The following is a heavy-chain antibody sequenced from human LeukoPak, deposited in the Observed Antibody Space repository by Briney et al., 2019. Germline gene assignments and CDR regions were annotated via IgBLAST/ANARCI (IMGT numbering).Heavy chain of an antibody. CDR3: AREPPEMATLDY. CDR1: GGSISSGGYY. J-gene: IGHJ4*02. D-gene: IGHD5-24*01. CDR2: IYYSGSP. Sequence: SETLSLTCTVSGGSISSGGYYWSWIRQHPGKGLERIGYIYYSGSPYYTPSLKSRVTISVDTSKSQFSLKLSSVTAADTAVYYCAREPPEMATLDYWGQGTLVTVSS. V-gene: IGHV4-31*03.